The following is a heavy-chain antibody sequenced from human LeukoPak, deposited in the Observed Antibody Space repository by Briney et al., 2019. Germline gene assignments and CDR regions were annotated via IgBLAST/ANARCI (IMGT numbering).Heavy chain of an antibody. CDR3: AKDRRVTAIFDY. CDR2: ISSSGSTI. J-gene: IGHJ4*02. D-gene: IGHD2-21*02. CDR1: GFTFSDYY. V-gene: IGHV3-11*04. Sequence: GGSLRLSCAASGFTFSDYYMSWIRQAPGKGLEWVSYISSSGSTIYYADSVKGRFTISRDNAKNSLYLQMNSLRAEDTAVYYCAKDRRVTAIFDYWGQGTLVTVSS.